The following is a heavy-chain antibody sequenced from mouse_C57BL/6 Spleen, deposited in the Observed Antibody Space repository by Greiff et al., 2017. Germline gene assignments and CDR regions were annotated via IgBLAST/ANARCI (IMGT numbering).Heavy chain of an antibody. Sequence: VQLQQSGPGILQPSQTLSLTCSFSGFSLSTFGLGVGWIRQPSGKGLEWLAHIWWDDDKYYNPALKSRLTISKDTSKNQVFLKIANVDTADTATYYCARPSYDYVDYWGQGTTLTGSS. CDR3: ARPSYDYVDY. CDR2: IWWDDDK. CDR1: GFSLSTFGLG. J-gene: IGHJ2*01. D-gene: IGHD2-3*01. V-gene: IGHV8-8*01.